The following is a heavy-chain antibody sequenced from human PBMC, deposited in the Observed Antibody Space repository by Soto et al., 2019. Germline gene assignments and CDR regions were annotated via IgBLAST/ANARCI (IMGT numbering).Heavy chain of an antibody. J-gene: IGHJ5*02. CDR1: VCSISSSSYY. CDR2: IYYSGST. V-gene: IGHV4-39*01. Sequence: PXETLSLTCTVSVCSISSSSYYWGWIRQPPGKGLEWIGIIYYSGSTYYNPSLKSRVTISVDTSKNQFSLKLSSVTAADTAVYYCARQPAVLRYFDWPAPKTPTYNWFDTWGQGTLVTVS. CDR3: ARQPAVLRYFDWPAPKTPTYNWFDT. D-gene: IGHD3-9*01.